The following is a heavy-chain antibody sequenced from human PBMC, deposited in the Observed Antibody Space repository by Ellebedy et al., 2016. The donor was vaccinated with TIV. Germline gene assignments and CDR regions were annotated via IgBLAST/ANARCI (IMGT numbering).Heavy chain of an antibody. CDR2: ISNDGSNK. Sequence: GGSLRLXCAASGFTFSNYGMHWVRQAPGKGLDWVSLISNDGSNKYYADSVQGQFTISRDNSKNTLYLQMHSLRAEDTAVYYCAKTFTSSWRDSSYYYMDVWGKGTTVTVSS. CDR3: AKTFTSSWRDSSYYYMDV. J-gene: IGHJ6*03. D-gene: IGHD6-13*01. CDR1: GFTFSNYG. V-gene: IGHV3-30*18.